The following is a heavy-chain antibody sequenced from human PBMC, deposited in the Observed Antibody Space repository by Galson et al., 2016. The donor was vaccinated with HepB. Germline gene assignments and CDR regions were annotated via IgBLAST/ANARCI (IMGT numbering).Heavy chain of an antibody. Sequence: PALVKPTQTLTLTCTFSGFSLRTSRMSVSWIRQPPGKALEWLALINWGDDKYYSTSLKTRLTIYKDNTKNQVVLTMTNMDPVDTATYSCARSLHIVDSAWGDYFDYWGQGTLVTVSS. J-gene: IGHJ4*02. CDR1: GFSLRTSRMS. CDR3: ARSLHIVDSAWGDYFDY. V-gene: IGHV2-70*01. CDR2: INWGDDK. D-gene: IGHD6-19*01.